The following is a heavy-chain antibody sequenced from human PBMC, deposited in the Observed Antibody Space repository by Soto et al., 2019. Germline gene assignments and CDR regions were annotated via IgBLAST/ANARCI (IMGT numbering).Heavy chain of an antibody. J-gene: IGHJ6*02. V-gene: IGHV1-69*13. CDR1: GGTFSSYA. CDR3: AMSFSGRYGTHVVVVAAIVSPYYGMDV. CDR2: IIPIFGTA. Sequence: GASVKVSCKASGGTFSSYAISWVRQAPGQGLEWMGGIIPIFGTANYAQKFQGRVTITADESTSTAYMELSSLRSEDTAVYYCAMSFSGRYGTHVVVVAAIVSPYYGMDVWGQGTTVTVSS. D-gene: IGHD2-15*01.